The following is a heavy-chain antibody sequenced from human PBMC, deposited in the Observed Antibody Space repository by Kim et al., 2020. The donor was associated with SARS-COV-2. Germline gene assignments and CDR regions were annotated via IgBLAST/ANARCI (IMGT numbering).Heavy chain of an antibody. J-gene: IGHJ4*02. D-gene: IGHD2-15*01. CDR2: IYYSGRT. Sequence: SETLSLTCTVSGGSITNYFWSWIRQPPGKGLEWVGHIYYSGRTNYNPSPKRRVTISVDTSKNQFSLKLSSVTAADTAVYYCARAPWLLPDYWGQGTLVTVSS. V-gene: IGHV4-59*13. CDR1: GGSITNYF. CDR3: ARAPWLLPDY.